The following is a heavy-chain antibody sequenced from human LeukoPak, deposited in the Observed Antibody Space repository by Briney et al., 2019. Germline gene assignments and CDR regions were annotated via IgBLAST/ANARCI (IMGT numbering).Heavy chain of an antibody. J-gene: IGHJ3*01. V-gene: IGHV4-39*07. CDR2: IYYSGST. D-gene: IGHD3-22*01. CDR3: AKSTYYYDTFVNAFDF. CDR1: GGSISSSIYY. Sequence: SETLSLTCTVSGGSISSSIYYWGWIRQPPGKGLQWIGSIYYSGSTSYNPSLRGRVTISVDTSNNQFSLRLTSVTAADTAVYYCAKSTYYYDTFVNAFDFWGQGTVVTVSS.